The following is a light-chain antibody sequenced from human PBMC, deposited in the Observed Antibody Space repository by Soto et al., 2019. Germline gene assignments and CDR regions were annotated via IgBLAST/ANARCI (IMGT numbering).Light chain of an antibody. Sequence: EIVMTQSPATLSVSPGERATLSCRASQSVSSNLAWYQQRPGQAPRLLIYGASTRATGIPARFSGSGSGTEFTLTLSSLQSEDFAVYYRRQYSNWPYTFGQGTKLEIK. CDR2: GAS. CDR1: QSVSSN. CDR3: RQYSNWPYT. J-gene: IGKJ2*01. V-gene: IGKV3-15*01.